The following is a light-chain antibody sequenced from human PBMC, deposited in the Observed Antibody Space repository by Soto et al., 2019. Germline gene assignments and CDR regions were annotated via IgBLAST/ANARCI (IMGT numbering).Light chain of an antibody. CDR2: GAS. Sequence: EIVMTQSPATLSVSPGERATLSCRASQSVNSNLAWYQQKPGQAPRLLIYGASTRATGNPARFSGSRSGTEFILTISILQSEDFAVYYCQQYNNWPRTFGQGTKV. V-gene: IGKV3-15*01. J-gene: IGKJ1*01. CDR1: QSVNSN. CDR3: QQYNNWPRT.